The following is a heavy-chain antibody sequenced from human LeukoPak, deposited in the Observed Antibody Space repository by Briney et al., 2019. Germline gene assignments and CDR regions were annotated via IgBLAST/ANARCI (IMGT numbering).Heavy chain of an antibody. CDR3: ARAGFMIVGEGYFDY. D-gene: IGHD3-22*01. CDR2: INPNSGGT. CDR1: GYTFTGYY. Sequence: GASVKVSCKASGYTFTGYYMHWVRQAPGQGLEWMGWINPNSGGTNYAQKFQGRVTMTRDTSISTAYMELSRLRSDDTAVYYCARAGFMIVGEGYFDYWGQGTLVTVSS. J-gene: IGHJ4*02. V-gene: IGHV1-2*02.